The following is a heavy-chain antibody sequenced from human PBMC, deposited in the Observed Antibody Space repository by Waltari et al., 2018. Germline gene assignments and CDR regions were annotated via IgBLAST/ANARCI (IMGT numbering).Heavy chain of an antibody. CDR3: AREEGTMVRGVIFSAFDI. D-gene: IGHD3-10*01. J-gene: IGHJ3*02. Sequence: QVQLVQSGAEVRKPGSSLKVACTASGGTFNRYSINWVRQAPGQGLEWMGGTIPIFGSAHYAQKFRGRVTLTADESSSTSYMELSSLRFDDTAVYYCAREEGTMVRGVIFSAFDIWGQGTMVTVSS. V-gene: IGHV1-69*12. CDR1: GGTFNRYS. CDR2: TIPIFGSA.